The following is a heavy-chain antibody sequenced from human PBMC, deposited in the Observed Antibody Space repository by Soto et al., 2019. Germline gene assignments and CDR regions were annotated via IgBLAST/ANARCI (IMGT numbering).Heavy chain of an antibody. Sequence: GASVKVSCKGSGYTFTGYDMHWVRQAPGQGLEWMGWINCKSGDTSYAQKFQGRIAMTRDTSISTAYMEVTSLRSDDTAVYYCARDFATLFDSWGQGTPVTVSS. CDR3: ARDFATLFDS. V-gene: IGHV1-2*02. CDR2: INCKSGDT. D-gene: IGHD1-1*01. J-gene: IGHJ4*02. CDR1: GYTFTGYD.